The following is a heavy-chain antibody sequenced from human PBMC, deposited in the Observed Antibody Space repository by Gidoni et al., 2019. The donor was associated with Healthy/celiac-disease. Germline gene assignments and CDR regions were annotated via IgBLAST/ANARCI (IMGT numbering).Heavy chain of an antibody. D-gene: IGHD3-10*01. J-gene: IGHJ4*02. CDR1: GFTFSSYG. Sequence: QVQLVESGGGVVQPGRSLRLSCAASGFTFSSYGMHWVRQAPGKGLEWVAVIWYDGSNKYYADSVKGRFTISRDNSKNTLYLQMNSLRAEDTAVYYCARDLGLLWLDYWGQGTLVTVSS. CDR3: ARDLGLLWLDY. V-gene: IGHV3-33*01. CDR2: IWYDGSNK.